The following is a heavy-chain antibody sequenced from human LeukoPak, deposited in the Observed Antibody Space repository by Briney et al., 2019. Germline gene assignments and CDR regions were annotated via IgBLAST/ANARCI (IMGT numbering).Heavy chain of an antibody. J-gene: IGHJ6*03. Sequence: SETLSLTCTVSGGSISSYYWSWIRQPPGKGLEWIGYIYYSGSTNYNPSLKSRVTISVDTSKNQFSLKLGSVTAADTAVYYCARWSSFYYYYMDVWGKGTTVTVSS. CDR1: GGSISSYY. CDR3: ARWSSFYYYYMDV. D-gene: IGHD6-13*01. CDR2: IYYSGST. V-gene: IGHV4-59*01.